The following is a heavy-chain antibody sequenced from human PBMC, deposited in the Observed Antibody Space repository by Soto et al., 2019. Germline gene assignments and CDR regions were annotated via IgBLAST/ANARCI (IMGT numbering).Heavy chain of an antibody. CDR1: GGSISSYY. CDR3: ARYVTHDFWSGYYFDS. D-gene: IGHD3-3*01. Sequence: SETLSLTCTVSGGSISSYYWSWIRQPPGKGLEWIGYIYYSGSTNYNPSLKSRVTISVDTSKNQFSLKLSSVTAADTAVYYCARYVTHDFWSGYYFDSWGQGTLVPVSS. J-gene: IGHJ4*02. V-gene: IGHV4-59*01. CDR2: IYYSGST.